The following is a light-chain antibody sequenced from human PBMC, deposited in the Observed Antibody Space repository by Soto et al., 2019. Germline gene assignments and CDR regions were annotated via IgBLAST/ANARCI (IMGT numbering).Light chain of an antibody. Sequence: DIQMTQSPSTLSASVGDRVTITCRASQSISSWLAWYQQKPGKAPKLLIYKASSLESGVLSRFSGSGSGTEFTLTISSLQPDDFATYYCQQYNNYPPSFGPGTKVDIK. CDR3: QQYNNYPPS. CDR1: QSISSW. CDR2: KAS. J-gene: IGKJ3*01. V-gene: IGKV1-5*03.